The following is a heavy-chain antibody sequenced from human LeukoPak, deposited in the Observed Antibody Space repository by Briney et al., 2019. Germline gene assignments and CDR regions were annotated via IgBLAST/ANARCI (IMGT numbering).Heavy chain of an antibody. V-gene: IGHV1-2*06. Sequence: ASVRVSCKASGYTFTGYYMHWGRQAPGQGREWMGRINPNSGGRNYTQKVQGRVTITSDTAISTPYMELGRLRSDDTAVYYRARERMTTVTTDYYYYMDVWGKGTTVTGSS. CDR1: GYTFTGYY. D-gene: IGHD4-17*01. CDR3: ARERMTTVTTDYYYYMDV. CDR2: INPNSGGR. J-gene: IGHJ6*03.